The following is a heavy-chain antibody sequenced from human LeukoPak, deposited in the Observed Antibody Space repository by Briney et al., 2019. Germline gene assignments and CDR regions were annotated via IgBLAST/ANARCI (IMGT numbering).Heavy chain of an antibody. CDR2: ISPSGGST. D-gene: IGHD3-10*01. CDR3: ARGYYYGSGSSPVGY. J-gene: IGHJ4*02. CDR1: GYTFTGCY. Sequence: GASVKVSCKASGYTFTGCYMHWVRQAPGHGLEWMGIISPSGGSTTYAQKFQGRVTMTRDTSISTAYMELSRLRSDDTAVYYCARGYYYGSGSSPVGYWGQGTLVTVSS. V-gene: IGHV1-2*02.